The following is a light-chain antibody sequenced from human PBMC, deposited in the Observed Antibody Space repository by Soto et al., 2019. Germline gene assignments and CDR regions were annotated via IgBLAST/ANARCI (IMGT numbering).Light chain of an antibody. CDR2: DVS. CDR1: QSDNNY. J-gene: IGKJ5*01. V-gene: IGKV3-11*01. CDR3: QQRSNWPPT. Sequence: IVLTQFPATLSLSPGERATLSWRASQSDNNYLAWYQQKPGQAPRLLIYDVSNRVTDIPARFSVSGSGTAFTLTISGLEPEDFAVYYCQQRSNWPPTFGQGTRLEIK.